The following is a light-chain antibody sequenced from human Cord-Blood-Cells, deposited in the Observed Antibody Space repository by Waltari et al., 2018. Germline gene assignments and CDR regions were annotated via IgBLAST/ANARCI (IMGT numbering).Light chain of an antibody. CDR1: SSDVGGYNY. CDR2: DVS. Sequence: QSALTQPASVSGSPGQSITISCTGTSSDVGGYNYVSWYQQHPGKAPKPRIYDVSKRPSGVSNRFSGSKSGNTASLTISGLQAEDEADYYGSSYTSSSTWVFGGGTKLTVL. CDR3: SSYTSSSTWV. J-gene: IGLJ3*02. V-gene: IGLV2-14*01.